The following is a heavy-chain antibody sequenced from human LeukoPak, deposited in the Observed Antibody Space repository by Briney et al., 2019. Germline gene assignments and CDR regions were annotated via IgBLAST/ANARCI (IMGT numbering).Heavy chain of an antibody. Sequence: PGGSLRLSCAASGFTFSSYAMSWVRQAPGKGREWVSAISGSGGSTYYADSVKGRFTIPRDNSKNTLYLQMNSLRAEHTAVYYCAKEDIVVVVAATTPNCFDYWGQGTLVTVSS. D-gene: IGHD2-15*01. CDR2: ISGSGGST. CDR3: AKEDIVVVVAATTPNCFDY. V-gene: IGHV3-23*01. J-gene: IGHJ4*02. CDR1: GFTFSSYA.